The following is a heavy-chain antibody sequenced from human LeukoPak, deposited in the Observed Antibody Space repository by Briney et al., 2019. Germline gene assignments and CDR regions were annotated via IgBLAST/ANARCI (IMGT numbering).Heavy chain of an antibody. CDR1: GDSVSNNRAA. Sequence: SQTLSLTCAISGDSVSNNRAAWNWIRQSPSRGLEWLGRTYYRSKWYNDYAISVKSRITINPDTSKNQFSLQLNFVTPEDTAVYYCARGGHSGTEESFDYWGQGTLVTVSS. V-gene: IGHV6-1*01. CDR2: TYYRSKWYN. D-gene: IGHD6-13*01. J-gene: IGHJ4*02. CDR3: ARGGHSGTEESFDY.